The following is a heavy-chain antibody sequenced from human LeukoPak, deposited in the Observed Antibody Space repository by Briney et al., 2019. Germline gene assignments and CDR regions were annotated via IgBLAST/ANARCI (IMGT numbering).Heavy chain of an antibody. CDR3: ARHQIHCSGGSCYGGFDY. CDR1: GGPISSSSYY. J-gene: IGHJ4*02. D-gene: IGHD2-15*01. Sequence: SETLSLTCTVSGGPISSSSYYWGWIRQPPGKGLEWIGSIYYSGSTYYNPSLKSRVTISVDTSKNQFSLKLSSVTAADTAVYYCARHQIHCSGGSCYGGFDYWGQGTLVTVSS. CDR2: IYYSGST. V-gene: IGHV4-39*01.